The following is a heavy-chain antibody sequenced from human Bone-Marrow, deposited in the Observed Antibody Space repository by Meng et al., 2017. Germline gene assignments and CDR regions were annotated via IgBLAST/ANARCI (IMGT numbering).Heavy chain of an antibody. CDR1: GFTFSSYE. Sequence: GGPLRLSCAASGFTFSSYEMNWVRQAPGKGLEWVSYISSSGSTIYYADSVKGRFTISRDNAKNSLYLQMNSLRAEDTAVYYCARSVYSRPYGDYSLNYYYYYGMDVWGQGTTVTVSS. CDR2: ISSSGSTI. CDR3: ARSVYSRPYGDYSLNYYYYYGMDV. J-gene: IGHJ6*02. D-gene: IGHD4-17*01. V-gene: IGHV3-48*03.